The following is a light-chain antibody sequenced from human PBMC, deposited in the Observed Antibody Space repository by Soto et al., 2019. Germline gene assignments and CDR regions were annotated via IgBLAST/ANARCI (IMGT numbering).Light chain of an antibody. Sequence: QSALTQPPSASGSPGQSVTISCTGTSSDVGGYNYVSWYQQHPGKAPKLMIYEVSKRPSGVPDRFAGSNSGNTASLTVSGLQDDDEDDYCCTSSAGSNIEVFGTGTKLTVL. V-gene: IGLV2-8*01. CDR1: SSDVGGYNY. CDR3: TSSAGSNIEV. J-gene: IGLJ1*01. CDR2: EVS.